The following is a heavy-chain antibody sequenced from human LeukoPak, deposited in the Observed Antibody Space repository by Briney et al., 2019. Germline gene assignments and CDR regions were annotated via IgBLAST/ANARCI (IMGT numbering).Heavy chain of an antibody. CDR1: GFTFSSYG. D-gene: IGHD3/OR15-3a*01. CDR2: IRYDGSNK. V-gene: IGHV3-30*02. Sequence: GGSLRLSRAASGFTFSSYGMHWVRQAPGKGLEWVAFIRYDGSNKYYADSVKGRFTISRDNSKNTLYLQMNSLRAEDTAVYYCAKLDSNWFDPWGQGTLVTVSS. J-gene: IGHJ5*02. CDR3: AKLDSNWFDP.